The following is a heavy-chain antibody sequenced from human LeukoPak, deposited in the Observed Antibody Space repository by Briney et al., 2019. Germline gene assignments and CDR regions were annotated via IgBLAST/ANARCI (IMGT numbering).Heavy chain of an antibody. CDR2: INPHSGGS. Sequence: ASVKVSCKASGITFIDYYIHWVRQAPGHGLEWVGRINPHSGGSKYAQKFQGRVTMTRDTSIGTAFMELSSLRSDDTGVYYCARAEPGYLNRFDPWGEGTLVTVSS. V-gene: IGHV1-2*05. CDR3: ARAEPGYLNRFDP. J-gene: IGHJ5*02. D-gene: IGHD3-9*01. CDR1: GITFIDYY.